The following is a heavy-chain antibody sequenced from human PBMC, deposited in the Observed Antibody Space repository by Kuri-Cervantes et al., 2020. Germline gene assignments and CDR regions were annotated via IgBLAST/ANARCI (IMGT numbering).Heavy chain of an antibody. CDR1: GSTFSSYA. D-gene: IGHD2-2*01. CDR2: ISGSGGST. V-gene: IGHV3-23*01. Sequence: GESLKISCSASGSTFSSYAMSWVRQAPGKGLEWVSAISGSGGSTYYADSVKGRFTISRDNSKNTLYLQMNSLRAEDTAVYYCAKDLETCSSTSCYVNAFDIWGQGTMVTVSS. J-gene: IGHJ3*02. CDR3: AKDLETCSSTSCYVNAFDI.